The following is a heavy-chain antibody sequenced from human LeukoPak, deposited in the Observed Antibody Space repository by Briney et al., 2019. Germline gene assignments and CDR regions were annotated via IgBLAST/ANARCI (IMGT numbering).Heavy chain of an antibody. CDR3: AKDAWSGSYYFDY. Sequence: GGSLRLSCAASGFTFSTYGMHWVRQAPGKGLVWLAFIRYDGSNKYYADSVKGRFTIARDNSKNTLYLQMNSLRAEDTAVYYCAKDAWSGSYYFDYWGQGTLVTVSS. CDR2: IRYDGSNK. J-gene: IGHJ4*02. V-gene: IGHV3-30*02. CDR1: GFTFSTYG. D-gene: IGHD1-26*01.